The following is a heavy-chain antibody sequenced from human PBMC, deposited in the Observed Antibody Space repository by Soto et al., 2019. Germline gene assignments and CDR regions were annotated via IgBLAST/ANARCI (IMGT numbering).Heavy chain of an antibody. Sequence: QVQLVESGGGVVQPGRSLRLSCAASGFTFSSYGMHWVRQAPGKGLEWVAVISYDGSNKYYADSVKGRFTISRDNSKNTLYLKMNSLRAEDMAVYYCAKEVRSLIRYCYYGMDVWGQGTTVTVSS. V-gene: IGHV3-30*18. CDR1: GFTFSSYG. D-gene: IGHD3-16*01. CDR2: ISYDGSNK. J-gene: IGHJ6*02. CDR3: AKEVRSLIRYCYYGMDV.